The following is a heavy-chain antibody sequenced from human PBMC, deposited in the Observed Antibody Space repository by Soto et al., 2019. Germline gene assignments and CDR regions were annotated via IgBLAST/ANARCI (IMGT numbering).Heavy chain of an antibody. CDR1: GGSVNSHA. V-gene: IGHV1-69*06. J-gene: IGHJ3*02. CDR3: ARSRNVAEFNDYGGNYHGFDI. CDR2: IIPMFGTP. D-gene: IGHD4-17*01. Sequence: QVQLEQSGAEVKKAGSSVKVSCKAFGGSVNSHAISWVRQAPGQGLEWMGGIIPMFGTPTYAQRFQAGVTISADKSTSTVYLDLSSLRSEDTAMYYCARSRNVAEFNDYGGNYHGFDIWGQGTMVTVSS.